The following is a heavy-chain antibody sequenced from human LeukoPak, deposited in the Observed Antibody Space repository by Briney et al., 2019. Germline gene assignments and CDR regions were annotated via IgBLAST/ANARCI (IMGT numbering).Heavy chain of an antibody. CDR1: GFTFSSYA. Sequence: GRSLRLSCAASGFTFSSYAVHWVRQAPGKGLEWVAVISYDGSNKYYADSVKGRFTISRDNSKNTLYLQMNSLRAEDTAVYYCATLHEACPHWGQGTLVTVSS. V-gene: IGHV3-30-3*01. J-gene: IGHJ4*02. CDR3: ATLHEACPH. CDR2: ISYDGSNK.